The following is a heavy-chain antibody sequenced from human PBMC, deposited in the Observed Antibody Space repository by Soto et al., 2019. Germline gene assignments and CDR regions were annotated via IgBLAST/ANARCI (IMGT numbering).Heavy chain of an antibody. CDR3: AKAANGWFSAFDI. CDR2: ISGSGGTT. J-gene: IGHJ3*02. CDR1: GFTFSSYA. D-gene: IGHD6-19*01. Sequence: EVQLLESGGGLVQPGGSLRLSCAASGFTFSSYAMSWVRQAPGKGLEWVSAISGSGGTTYYVDSVKGRFTFSRDNSKNTLYLQMNSLRAEEAAVYYCAKAANGWFSAFDIWGQGTMVTVSS. V-gene: IGHV3-23*01.